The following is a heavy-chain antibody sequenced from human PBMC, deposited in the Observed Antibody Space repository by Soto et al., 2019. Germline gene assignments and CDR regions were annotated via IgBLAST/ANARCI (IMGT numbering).Heavy chain of an antibody. J-gene: IGHJ4*02. CDR1: GFTFSSYG. Sequence: GGSLRLSCAASGFTFSSYGMPWVRKAPGKGLEWVAVISYDGSNKYYADSAKGRFTISRDNSTNTLYLQMNSLRAEETAVYYCANYGGIRFFEWLFAYWGQGTLVTVSS. CDR2: ISYDGSNK. V-gene: IGHV3-30*18. D-gene: IGHD3-3*01. CDR3: ANYGGIRFFEWLFAY.